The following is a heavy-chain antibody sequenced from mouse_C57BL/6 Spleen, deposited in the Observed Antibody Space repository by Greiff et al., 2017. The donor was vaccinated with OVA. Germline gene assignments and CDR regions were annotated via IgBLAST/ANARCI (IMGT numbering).Heavy chain of an antibody. J-gene: IGHJ4*01. Sequence: VQLQQSGPELVKPGASVKISCKASGYTFTDYYMNWVKQSHGKSLEWIGDINPNNGGTSYNQKFKGKATLTVDKSSSTAYMELRSLTSEDSAVYYCARHRRYYAMDYWGQGTSVTVSS. CDR1: GYTFTDYY. CDR3: ARHRRYYAMDY. V-gene: IGHV1-26*01. CDR2: INPNNGGT.